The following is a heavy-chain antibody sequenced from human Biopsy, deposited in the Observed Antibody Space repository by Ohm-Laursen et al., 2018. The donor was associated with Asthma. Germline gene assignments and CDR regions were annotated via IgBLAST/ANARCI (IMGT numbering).Heavy chain of an antibody. J-gene: IGHJ4*02. D-gene: IGHD2-15*01. CDR1: GVSIRSYY. CDR3: AGFCSGGNCPDH. CDR2: IHYSGST. Sequence: SDTLSLTCTVSGVSIRSYYWTWIRQPPGKGLEWIRNIHYSGSTYSNPSLKSRVTISVDTSKKQISLRLSSVIAADTAVYYCAGFCSGGNCPDHWGQGTLVTVSS. V-gene: IGHV4-59*07.